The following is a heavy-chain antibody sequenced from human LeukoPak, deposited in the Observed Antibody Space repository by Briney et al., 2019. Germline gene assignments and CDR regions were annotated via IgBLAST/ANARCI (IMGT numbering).Heavy chain of an antibody. CDR3: ARGGLNWNCRGWFDP. J-gene: IGHJ5*02. CDR1: GGSISSSSYY. D-gene: IGHD1-7*01. V-gene: IGHV4-39*07. Sequence: SETLSLTCTVSGGSISSSSYYWGWIRQPPGKGLEWIGSIYYSGSTYYNPSLKSRVTISVDTSKNQFSLKLSSVTAADTAVYYCARGGLNWNCRGWFDPWGQGTLVTVSS. CDR2: IYYSGST.